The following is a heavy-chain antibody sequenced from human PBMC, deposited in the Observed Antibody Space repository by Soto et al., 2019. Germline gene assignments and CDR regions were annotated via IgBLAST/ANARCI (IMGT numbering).Heavy chain of an antibody. V-gene: IGHV1-18*01. J-gene: IGHJ6*02. CDR1: GYTFTSYG. Sequence: ASVKVSCKASGYTFTSYGISWVRQAPGQGLEWMGWISAYNGNTNYAQKLQGRVTMTTDTSTSTAYMELRSLRSDDTAVYYCARVCPRPTIFGVVKYYYGMDVWGQGTTVTVSS. D-gene: IGHD3-3*01. CDR2: ISAYNGNT. CDR3: ARVCPRPTIFGVVKYYYGMDV.